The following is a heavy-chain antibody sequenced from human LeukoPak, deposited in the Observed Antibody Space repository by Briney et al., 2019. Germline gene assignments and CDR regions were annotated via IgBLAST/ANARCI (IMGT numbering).Heavy chain of an antibody. D-gene: IGHD3-10*01. CDR3: ATDYYVSGSYYRLFY. V-gene: IGHV3-30*02. J-gene: IGHJ4*02. CDR1: GFTFSSYG. CDR2: IRHDGSNK. Sequence: GGSLRLSCAASGFTFSSYGMHWVRQAPGKGLEWVAFIRHDGSNKYYADSVKGRFTISRDNAKNTLYLQMNNLRAEDTAIYYCATDYYVSGSYYRLFYWGQGTLVTVSS.